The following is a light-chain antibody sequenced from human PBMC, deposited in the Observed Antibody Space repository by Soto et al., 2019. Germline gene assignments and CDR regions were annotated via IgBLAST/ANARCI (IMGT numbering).Light chain of an antibody. Sequence: EIVWPASTGTLSLSPGERATLSCRASQTVRNNYLAWYQQKPGQAPRLLIYDASSRATGIPDRFSGGGSGTDFTLTISRLDAEDFSVYYCQQYGSTASRTFGQGTRVVI. J-gene: IGKJ5*01. CDR3: QQYGSTASRT. V-gene: IGKV3-20*01. CDR1: QTVRNNY. CDR2: DAS.